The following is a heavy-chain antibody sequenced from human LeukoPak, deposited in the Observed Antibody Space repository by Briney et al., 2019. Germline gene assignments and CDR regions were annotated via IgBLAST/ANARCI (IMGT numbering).Heavy chain of an antibody. CDR3: ARDRCNSTTCASRGAFDI. V-gene: IGHV4-4*07. D-gene: IGHD2-2*01. CDR1: GGSISSYY. J-gene: IGHJ3*02. CDR2: IYTGGST. Sequence: SETLSLTCTVSGGSISSYYWSWIRQPAGKGLEWIGRIYTGGSTNYNPSLTSRVTMSVDTSKNQFSLKLTSVTAADTAVYYCARDRCNSTTCASRGAFDIWGQGTMVTVS.